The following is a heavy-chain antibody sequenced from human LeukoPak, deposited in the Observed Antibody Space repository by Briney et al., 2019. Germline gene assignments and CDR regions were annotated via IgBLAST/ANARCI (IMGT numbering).Heavy chain of an antibody. CDR1: GGSFSGYY. Sequence: SETLSLTCAVYGGSFSGYYWSWIRQPPGKGLEWIGEINHSGSTNYNPSLKSRATISVDTSKNQFSLKLSSVTAADTAVYYCARLYDYVWGSYRYTHRFDYWGQGALVTVSS. D-gene: IGHD3-16*02. J-gene: IGHJ4*02. V-gene: IGHV4-34*01. CDR3: ARLYDYVWGSYRYTHRFDY. CDR2: INHSGST.